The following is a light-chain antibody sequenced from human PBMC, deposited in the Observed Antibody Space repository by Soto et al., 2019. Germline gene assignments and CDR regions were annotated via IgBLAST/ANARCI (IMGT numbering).Light chain of an antibody. V-gene: IGKV3-20*01. Sequence: EILLTQSPDTLSLSPGEKATLSCRAAQSAGTRLAWYQHKTGQAPSLLSSGASSMATGIPERFSGSGSETSFTLTISRLEPEDFALYYCQHYQSGHPITFGQGTRLEI. CDR1: QSAGTR. J-gene: IGKJ5*01. CDR2: GAS. CDR3: QHYQSGHPIT.